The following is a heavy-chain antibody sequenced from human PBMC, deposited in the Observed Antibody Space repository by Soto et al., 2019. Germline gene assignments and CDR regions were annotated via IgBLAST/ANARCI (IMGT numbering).Heavy chain of an antibody. CDR2: ISISSGTI. V-gene: IGHV3-48*02. J-gene: IGHJ4*02. CDR3: ARDPSYGSSWYYYFDY. CDR1: GFTFRNYG. D-gene: IGHD6-13*01. Sequence: GGSLRLSCAASGFTFRNYGMNWVRQAPGKGLEWVSYISISSGTIYYADSVKGRFTISRDNAKNSLFLQMNSLRDEDTAVYYCARDPSYGSSWYYYFDYWGQGTPVTVSS.